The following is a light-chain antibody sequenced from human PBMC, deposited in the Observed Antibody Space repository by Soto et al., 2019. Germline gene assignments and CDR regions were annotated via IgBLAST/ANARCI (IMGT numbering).Light chain of an antibody. CDR1: QSVSSSY. J-gene: IGKJ4*01. Sequence: EIVMTQSPGTLSLSPGERATLSCRASQSVSSSYLAWYQQKPGQAPRLLIYGASSRATGIPDRFSGSGSGTDFTLTISSLEPEDVAVYYWQQYSSSPYTFGGGTKMEIK. V-gene: IGKV3-20*01. CDR2: GAS. CDR3: QQYSSSPYT.